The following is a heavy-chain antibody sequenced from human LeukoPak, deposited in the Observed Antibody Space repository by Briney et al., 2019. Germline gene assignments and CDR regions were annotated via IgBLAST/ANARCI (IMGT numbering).Heavy chain of an antibody. CDR3: ARGLVEAFDY. J-gene: IGHJ4*02. CDR1: GFTFSSYA. D-gene: IGHD6-19*01. Sequence: PGGSLRLSCAASGFTFSSYAMPWVRQAPGKGLEWVAVISYDGSNKYYADSVKGRFTISRDNSKNTLYLQMNSLRAEDTAVYYCARGLVEAFDYWGQGTLVTVSS. V-gene: IGHV3-30-3*01. CDR2: ISYDGSNK.